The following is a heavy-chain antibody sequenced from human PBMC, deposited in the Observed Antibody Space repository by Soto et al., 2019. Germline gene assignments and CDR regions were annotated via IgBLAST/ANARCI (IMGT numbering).Heavy chain of an antibody. CDR1: DGSISSSSYY. Sequence: PTETLSLTCTVSDGSISSSSYYWGWIRQPPGKGLEWIGSIYYSGSTYYNPSLKSRVTISVDTSKNQFSLKLSSVTAADTAVYYCLDSALDGMDVWGQGTTVTVSS. J-gene: IGHJ6*02. CDR2: IYYSGST. CDR3: LDSALDGMDV. V-gene: IGHV4-39*01.